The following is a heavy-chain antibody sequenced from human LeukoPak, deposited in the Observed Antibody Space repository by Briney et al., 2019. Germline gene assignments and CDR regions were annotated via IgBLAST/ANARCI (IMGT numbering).Heavy chain of an antibody. CDR3: ARRLVDSGASQVSDH. Sequence: GSLRLSCAASGFTFSSYAMSWVRQAPGKGLEWIGEINDSGVTNCNPSLESRVILSVDTSKNQFSLRLSSVTAADTAVYYCARRLVDSGASQVSDHWGQGTLVTVSS. CDR2: INDSGVT. CDR1: GFTFSSYA. D-gene: IGHD2-15*01. V-gene: IGHV4-34*01. J-gene: IGHJ4*02.